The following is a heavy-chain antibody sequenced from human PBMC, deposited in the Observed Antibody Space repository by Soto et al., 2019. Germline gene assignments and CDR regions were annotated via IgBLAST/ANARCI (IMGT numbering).Heavy chain of an antibody. V-gene: IGHV3-53*01. CDR3: ARVSCSGGGCYPEVYFVL. D-gene: IGHD2-15*01. J-gene: IGHJ2*01. CDR1: GFSVSDNY. CDR2: IYRGGNI. Sequence: EVRLVESGGGLIQPGGSLTVSCAASGFSVSDNYMSWVRQPPGKGLEWVSVIYRGGNIFYADSVKGRFIISRDCSKNTMYLQMNTLRGEDTATYYCARVSCSGGGCYPEVYFVLGGRGTVFTISS.